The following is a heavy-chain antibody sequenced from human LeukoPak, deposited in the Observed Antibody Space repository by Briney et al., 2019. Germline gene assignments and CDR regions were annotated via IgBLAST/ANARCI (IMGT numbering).Heavy chain of an antibody. J-gene: IGHJ4*02. CDR1: GFTFSNAW. D-gene: IGHD1-26*01. V-gene: IGHV3-15*01. CDR2: IRNKSDGGTA. CDR3: TTWGESFSRY. Sequence: GGSLRLSCAASGFTFSNAWMAWVRQAPGKGLVFVGRIRNKSDGGTADSADPLKGRFTISRDDSTNTLYLQMNSLETEDTAVYYCTTWGESFSRYWGQGTLVTVSS.